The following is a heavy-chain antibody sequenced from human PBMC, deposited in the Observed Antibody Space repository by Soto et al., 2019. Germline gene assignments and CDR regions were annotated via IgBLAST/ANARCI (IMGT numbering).Heavy chain of an antibody. J-gene: IGHJ5*02. D-gene: IGHD3-16*01. CDR3: ARGRFRRTWFDP. CDR2: MNPDSGHT. V-gene: IGHV1-8*01. Sequence: QVQLVQSGAEVKKPGASVKVSCKASGYTFTNYDIHWVRQATGQGLEWMGWMNPDSGHTGQSKQFQGRVTMTRDTSISPAYMEMSSLTFEDTDVYYCARGRFRRTWFDPWGQGTLVTVSS. CDR1: GYTFTNYD.